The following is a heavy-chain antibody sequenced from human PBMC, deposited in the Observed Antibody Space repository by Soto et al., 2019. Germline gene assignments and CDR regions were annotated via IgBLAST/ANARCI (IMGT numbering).Heavy chain of an antibody. J-gene: IGHJ5*02. CDR2: INHTGGT. CDR3: ATRITVFGLLIPPFDP. D-gene: IGHD3-3*01. Sequence: SETLSLTCAVYGGSVNGYYWNWIRQPPGKGLEWTGEINHTGGTHYNPSLKSRVTMSVDTSKNQFSLRLSSVTAADTAIYYCATRITVFGLLIPPFDPWGQGTQVTVSS. V-gene: IGHV4-34*01. CDR1: GGSVNGYY.